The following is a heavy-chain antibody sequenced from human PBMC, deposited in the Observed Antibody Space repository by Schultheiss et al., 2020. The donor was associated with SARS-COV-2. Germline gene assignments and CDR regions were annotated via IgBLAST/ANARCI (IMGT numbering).Heavy chain of an antibody. CDR3: ARDYDILTGYYKWYYGMDV. Sequence: SETLSLTCAVYGGSFSGYYWSWIRQPPGKGLEWIGYIYYTGSTNYNPSLKSRVTISVDTSKKQFSLKLRSVTAADTAVYYCARDYDILTGYYKWYYGMDVWGQGTTVTVSS. J-gene: IGHJ6*02. CDR2: IYYTGST. V-gene: IGHV4-59*01. CDR1: GGSFSGYY. D-gene: IGHD3-9*01.